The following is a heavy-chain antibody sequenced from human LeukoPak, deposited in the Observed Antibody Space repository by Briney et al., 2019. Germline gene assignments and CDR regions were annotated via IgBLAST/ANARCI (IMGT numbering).Heavy chain of an antibody. CDR3: ARISYYYDSSGYPDY. CDR2: IYPGDSDT. V-gene: IGHV5-51*01. Sequence: GESLKISCKCSGYSFTSYWIGWVRQMPGKGLEWMGIIYPGDSDTRYSPSFQGQVTISADKSISTAYLQWSSLKASDTAMYYCARISYYYDSSGYPDYWGQGTLVTVSS. CDR1: GYSFTSYW. D-gene: IGHD3-22*01. J-gene: IGHJ4*02.